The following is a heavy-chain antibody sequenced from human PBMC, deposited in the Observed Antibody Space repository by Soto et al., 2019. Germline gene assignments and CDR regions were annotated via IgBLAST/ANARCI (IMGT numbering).Heavy chain of an antibody. Sequence: ASVKVSCKASGYTFTWYGIYWVRQATGQGLEWMGWMNPNSGNTGYAQKFQGRVTMTRNTSISTAYMELSSLRSEDTAVYYCGRIYNYYDNSGSQYVYYFDYWGQGTLVTVSS. CDR2: MNPNSGNT. CDR1: GYTFTWYG. CDR3: GRIYNYYDNSGSQYVYYFDY. D-gene: IGHD3-22*01. V-gene: IGHV1-8*01. J-gene: IGHJ4*02.